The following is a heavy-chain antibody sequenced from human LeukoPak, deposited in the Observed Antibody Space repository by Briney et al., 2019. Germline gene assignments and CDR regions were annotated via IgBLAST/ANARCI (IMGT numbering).Heavy chain of an antibody. CDR2: ISSSSSTI. CDR1: GFTFSSYS. D-gene: IGHD1-26*01. CDR3: ARDRVREKWELLATFDY. J-gene: IGHJ4*02. Sequence: GGSLRLSCAASGFTFSSYSMNWVRQAPGKGLEWVSYISSSSSTIYYADSVKGRFTISRDNAKNSLYLQMNSLRAEDTAVYYCARDRVREKWELLATFDYWGQGTLVTVSS. V-gene: IGHV3-48*04.